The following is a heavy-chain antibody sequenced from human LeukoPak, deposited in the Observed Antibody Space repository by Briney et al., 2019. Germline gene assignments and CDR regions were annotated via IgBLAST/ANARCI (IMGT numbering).Heavy chain of an antibody. CDR1: GFTFSSYG. CDR3: AKDSTHWHCTNGVCPWGAFDI. Sequence: GGSLRLSCAASGFTFSSYGMHWVRQAPGKGLEWVAVISYDGSNKYYADSVKGRFTISRDNSKNTLYLQMNSLRAEDTAVYYCAKDSTHWHCTNGVCPWGAFDIWGQGTMVTVSS. CDR2: ISYDGSNK. D-gene: IGHD2-8*01. J-gene: IGHJ3*02. V-gene: IGHV3-30*18.